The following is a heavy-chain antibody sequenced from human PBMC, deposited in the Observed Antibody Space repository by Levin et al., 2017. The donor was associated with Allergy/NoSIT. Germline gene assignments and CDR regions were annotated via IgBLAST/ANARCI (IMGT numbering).Heavy chain of an antibody. D-gene: IGHD6-6*01. V-gene: IGHV3-7*01. J-gene: IGHJ4*02. CDR2: IKQDGSEK. CDR1: RFPFSNYW. Sequence: GGSLRLSCAASRFPFSNYWMTWVRQAPGKGLEWVANIKQDGSEKYYVDSVKGRFTISRDNAKNSLLLQTNSLRAEDTAVYYCAREGRPSSSHFDYWGQGTLVTVSS. CDR3: AREGRPSSSHFDY.